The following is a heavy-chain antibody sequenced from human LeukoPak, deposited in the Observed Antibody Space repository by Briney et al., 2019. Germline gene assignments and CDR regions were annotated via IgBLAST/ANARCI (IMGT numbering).Heavy chain of an antibody. D-gene: IGHD4/OR15-4a*01. CDR1: EFTFSSYW. CDR3: ARRAGAYSHPYDY. Sequence: GGSLRLSCAASEFTFSSYWMSWVRQAPGKGLEWVSTISGSGVSTYYADSVKGRFTISRDNSKNTLYLQMNSLRAEDTAVYYCARRAGAYSHPYDYWGQGTLVTVSS. J-gene: IGHJ4*02. CDR2: ISGSGVST. V-gene: IGHV3-23*01.